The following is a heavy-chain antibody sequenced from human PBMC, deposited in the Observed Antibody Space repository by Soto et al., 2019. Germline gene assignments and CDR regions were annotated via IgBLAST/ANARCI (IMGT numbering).Heavy chain of an antibody. Sequence: GGSLRLSCAASGFTFSSYSMNWVRQAPGKGLEWVSSISSSSSYIYYADSVKGRFTISRDNAKNSLYLQMNSLRAEDTAVYYCARDTSLARDAFDIWGQGTMVTVSS. V-gene: IGHV3-21*01. CDR1: GFTFSSYS. J-gene: IGHJ3*02. CDR3: ARDTSLARDAFDI. CDR2: ISSSSSYI.